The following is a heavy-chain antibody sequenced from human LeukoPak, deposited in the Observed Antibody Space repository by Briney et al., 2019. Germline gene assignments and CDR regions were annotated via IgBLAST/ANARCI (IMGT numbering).Heavy chain of an antibody. J-gene: IGHJ5*02. CDR1: GYRFTSYW. CDR2: IDPSDSYT. V-gene: IGHV5-10-1*01. CDR3: ARPLVVRGVIENWFDP. D-gene: IGHD3-10*01. Sequence: GGALGISFKGSGYRFTSYWISWVRQMPGKGVGWRGRIDPSDSYTNYSPSFQGHVTISADKSITTAYLQWSSLKASDTAMYYCARPLVVRGVIENWFDPWGQGTLVTVSS.